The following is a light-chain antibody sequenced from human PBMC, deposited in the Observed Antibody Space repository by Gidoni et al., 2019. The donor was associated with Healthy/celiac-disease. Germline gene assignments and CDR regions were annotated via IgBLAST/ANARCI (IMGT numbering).Light chain of an antibody. CDR1: QSISSY. CDR3: QQSYSTSLS. Sequence: DIQITQSPSSLSASVGDRVTITCRASQSISSYLKWYQQNPEKAPKLLIYAASSVKSGVPSRFSGSGSRTDFTLTSSRLQPEDFATYCCQQSYSTSLSFGPGTKVDIK. J-gene: IGKJ3*01. V-gene: IGKV1-39*01. CDR2: AAS.